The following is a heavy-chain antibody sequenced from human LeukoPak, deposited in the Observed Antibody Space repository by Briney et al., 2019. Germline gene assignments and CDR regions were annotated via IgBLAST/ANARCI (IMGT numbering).Heavy chain of an antibody. CDR1: GFTFSSYW. J-gene: IGHJ3*02. D-gene: IGHD6-19*01. Sequence: PGGSLRLSCAASGFTFSSYWMSWVRQAPGKGLEWVANIKQDGSEKYYVDSVKGRFTISRDNAKNSLYLQMNSLRAEDTAVYYCARSGIAVAGPDAFDIWXQGTMVTVSS. CDR3: ARSGIAVAGPDAFDI. V-gene: IGHV3-7*01. CDR2: IKQDGSEK.